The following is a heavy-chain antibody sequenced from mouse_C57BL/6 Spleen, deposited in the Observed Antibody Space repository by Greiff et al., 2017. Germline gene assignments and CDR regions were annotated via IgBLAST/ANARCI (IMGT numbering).Heavy chain of an antibody. V-gene: IGHV1-15*01. CDR3: TRGYYGSQYYFDY. D-gene: IGHD1-1*01. J-gene: IGHJ2*01. CDR2: IDPETGGT. Sequence: LQESGAELVRPGASVTLSCKASGYTFTDYEMHWVKQTPVHGLEWIGAIDPETGGTASNQKFKGKAILTADKSSSTAYMELRSLTSEDSAVYYCTRGYYGSQYYFDYWGQGTTLTVSS. CDR1: GYTFTDYE.